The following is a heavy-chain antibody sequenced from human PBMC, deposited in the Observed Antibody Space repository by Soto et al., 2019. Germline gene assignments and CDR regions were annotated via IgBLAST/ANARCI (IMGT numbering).Heavy chain of an antibody. J-gene: IGHJ4*02. CDR2: IKSKTDGGTT. D-gene: IGHD3-10*01. Sequence: PGGSLRLSCAASGFTFSNAWMSWVRQAPGKGLEWVGRIKSKTDGGTTDYAAPVKGRFTISRDDSKNTLYLQMNSLKTEDTAVYYCTTGFLGWFGELLDKDRFDYWGQGTLVTVSS. V-gene: IGHV3-15*01. CDR1: GFTFSNAW. CDR3: TTGFLGWFGELLDKDRFDY.